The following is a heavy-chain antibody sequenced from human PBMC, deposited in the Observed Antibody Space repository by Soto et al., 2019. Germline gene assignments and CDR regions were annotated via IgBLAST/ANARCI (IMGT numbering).Heavy chain of an antibody. J-gene: IGHJ6*02. CDR2: IYYSGST. D-gene: IGHD6-13*01. V-gene: IGHV4-61*01. CDR1: GGSVSSGSYY. Sequence: SETLSLTCTVSGGSVSSGSYYLSWIRQPPGKGLEWIGYIYYSGSTNYNPSLKSRVTISVDTSKNQFSLKLSSVTAADTAVYYCARGSGIAAAALYYYYGMDVWGQGTTVTVSS. CDR3: ARGSGIAAAALYYYYGMDV.